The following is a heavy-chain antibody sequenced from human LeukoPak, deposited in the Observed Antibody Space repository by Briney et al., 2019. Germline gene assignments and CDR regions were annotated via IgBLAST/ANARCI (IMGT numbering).Heavy chain of an antibody. J-gene: IGHJ4*02. D-gene: IGHD3-22*01. Sequence: PGGSLRLSCAAAGFTFSSYTMSWVRQAQGLEWGSSISGNAGNTYYADSVKGRFTIPRDNSKNTLYLQMNSLRAEDTAVYYCAKVGYYDSSGYVRRPFDYWGQGTLVTVSS. V-gene: IGHV3-23*01. CDR3: AKVGYYDSSGYVRRPFDY. CDR1: GFTFSSYT. CDR2: ISGNAGNT.